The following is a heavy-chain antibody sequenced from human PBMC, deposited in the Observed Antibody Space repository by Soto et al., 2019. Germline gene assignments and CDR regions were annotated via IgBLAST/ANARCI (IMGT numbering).Heavy chain of an antibody. J-gene: IGHJ3*02. CDR2: IHYSGDS. D-gene: IGHD3-10*01. CDR3: ARDLSPNYYASGIYLGDFDI. CDR1: GGSISSGGYY. V-gene: IGHV4-31*03. Sequence: SETLSLTCTVSGGSISSGGYYCSWIRQHPGKGLEWIGYIHYSGDSYYNPSLNSRVSISLDTSKNQFSLKLNSVTAADTALYYCARDLSPNYYASGIYLGDFDIWGQGTMVTVSS.